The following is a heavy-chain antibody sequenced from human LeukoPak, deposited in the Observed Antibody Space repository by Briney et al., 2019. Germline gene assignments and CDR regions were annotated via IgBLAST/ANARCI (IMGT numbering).Heavy chain of an antibody. CDR3: AKSGGNHWGFDY. V-gene: IGHV3-23*01. D-gene: IGHD2-8*02. CDR1: GFTFNDYA. CDR2: IIGSDSST. Sequence: GGSLRLSCAASGFTFNDYAMSWVRQAPGKGLEWVSIIIGSDSSTSYADSVKGRFTISRDNSKNMVYLQMNSLRAEDTAVCYCAKSGGNHWGFDYWGQGTLVTVSS. J-gene: IGHJ4*02.